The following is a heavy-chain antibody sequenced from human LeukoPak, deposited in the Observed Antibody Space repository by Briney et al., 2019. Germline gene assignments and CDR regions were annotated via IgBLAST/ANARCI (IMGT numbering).Heavy chain of an antibody. V-gene: IGHV1-69*02. CDR2: IIPILDIT. Sequence: VKVSCKASGGTFSSYTISWVRQAPGQGLEWMGRIIPILDITNYAQKFQGRVTITADKSTSTAYMELSSLKSEDTALYYCSLGGIMDGGGSYFDYWGQGTLVTVSS. CDR1: GGTFSSYT. J-gene: IGHJ4*02. D-gene: IGHD3-16*01. CDR3: SLGGIMDGGGSYFDY.